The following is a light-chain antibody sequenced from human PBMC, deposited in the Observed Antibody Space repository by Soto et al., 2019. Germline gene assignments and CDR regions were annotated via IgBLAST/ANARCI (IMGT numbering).Light chain of an antibody. CDR3: SSYTGRSTDI. J-gene: IGLJ1*01. CDR1: SSDVGGYNY. V-gene: IGLV2-14*01. CDR2: EVS. Sequence: QSALTQPASVSGSPGQSITISCTGTSSDVGGYNYVSWYQQHPGKAPKILIYEVSRRPSGVSNRFSGSKSGNTASLTISGLQGEDEGDYYCSSYTGRSTDIFGTGPSSPS.